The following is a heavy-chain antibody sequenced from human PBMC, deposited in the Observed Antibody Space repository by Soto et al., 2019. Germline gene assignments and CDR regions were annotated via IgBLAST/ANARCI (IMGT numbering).Heavy chain of an antibody. D-gene: IGHD2-21*02. CDR2: IYYSGST. CDR1: GGSISSYY. CDR3: ARTIPLAYCGGDCYSTYYFDY. Sequence: SETLSLTCTVSGGSISSYYWSWIRQPPGKGLEWIGYIYYSGSTNYNPSLKSRVTISVDTSKNQFSLKLSSVTAADTAVYYCARTIPLAYCGGDCYSTYYFDYWGQGTLVTVSS. J-gene: IGHJ4*02. V-gene: IGHV4-59*01.